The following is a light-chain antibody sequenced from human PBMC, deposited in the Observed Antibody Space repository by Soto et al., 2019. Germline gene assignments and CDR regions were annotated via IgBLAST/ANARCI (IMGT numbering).Light chain of an antibody. CDR3: QQYNNWWT. V-gene: IGKV3-15*01. J-gene: IGKJ1*01. Sequence: IVMTQSPATLSVSPGERATLSCRASQNVSNNLAWYQQRPGQPPRLLIYGASTRATGFPARFSGSGSGTEFTLTISSLQSEDSAVYYCQQYNNWWTFGHGTKVDIK. CDR1: QNVSNN. CDR2: GAS.